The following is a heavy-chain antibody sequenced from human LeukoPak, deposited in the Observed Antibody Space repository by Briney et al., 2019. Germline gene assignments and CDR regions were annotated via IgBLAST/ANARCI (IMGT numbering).Heavy chain of an antibody. J-gene: IGHJ4*02. D-gene: IGHD5-12*01. Sequence: ASVKVSCKASGGTFSSYAISWVRQAPGQGLEWMEWINTNTGNPTYAQGFTGRFVFSLDTSVSTAYLQISSLKAEDTAVYYCARDPHSGYDDYFDYWGQGTLVTVSS. V-gene: IGHV7-4-1*02. CDR1: GGTFSSYA. CDR2: INTNTGNP. CDR3: ARDPHSGYDDYFDY.